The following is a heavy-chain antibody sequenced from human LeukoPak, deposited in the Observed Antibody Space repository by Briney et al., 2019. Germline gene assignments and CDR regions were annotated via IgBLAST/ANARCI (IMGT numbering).Heavy chain of an antibody. CDR3: ARQGGATKFDY. V-gene: IGHV4-39*01. CDR2: IYYSGST. J-gene: IGHJ4*02. Sequence: SETLSLTCTVSGGSISSSYYWGWIRQPPGKGLEWIGSIYYSGSTYCNPSLKSRVTISVDTSKNQFSLKLSSVTAADTAVYYCARQGGATKFDYWGQGTLVTVSS. CDR1: GGSISSSYY. D-gene: IGHD5-12*01.